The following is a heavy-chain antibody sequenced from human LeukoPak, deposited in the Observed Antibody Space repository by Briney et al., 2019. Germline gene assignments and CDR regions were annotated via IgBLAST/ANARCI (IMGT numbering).Heavy chain of an antibody. Sequence: SETLSLTCAVYGGSFSGYYWSWIRQPPGKGLEWIGEINHSGSTNYNPSLKSRVTISVDTSKNQFSLKLSSVTAADTAVYYCARDLTMVRGGLDVWGKGTTVTVSS. V-gene: IGHV4-34*01. D-gene: IGHD3-10*01. J-gene: IGHJ6*04. CDR2: INHSGST. CDR1: GGSFSGYY. CDR3: ARDLTMVRGGLDV.